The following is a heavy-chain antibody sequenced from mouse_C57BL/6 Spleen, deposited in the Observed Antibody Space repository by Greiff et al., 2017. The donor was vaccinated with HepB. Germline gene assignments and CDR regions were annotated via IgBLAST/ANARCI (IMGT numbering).Heavy chain of an antibody. D-gene: IGHD1-1*01. J-gene: IGHJ4*01. Sequence: VQLQQSGPELVKPGASVKISCKTSGYSFTDYNMNWVKQSNGKSLEWIGVINPNYGTTSYNQKFKGKATLTVDQSSSTAYMQLNSLTSEDSAVYYCARWDNYGFYYAMDNWGQGTSVNVAS. CDR2: INPNYGTT. V-gene: IGHV1-39*01. CDR3: ARWDNYGFYYAMDN. CDR1: GYSFTDYN.